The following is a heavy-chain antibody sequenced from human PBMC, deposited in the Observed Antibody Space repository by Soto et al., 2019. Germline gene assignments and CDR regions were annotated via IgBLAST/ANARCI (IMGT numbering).Heavy chain of an antibody. CDR1: GGSITSYY. J-gene: IGHJ4*02. CDR2: IYYNGNI. D-gene: IGHD3-9*01. CDR3: ATGRVYFGSEY. V-gene: IGHV4-59*01. Sequence: QVQLQESGPGLVKPLETLSLTCTVPGGSITSYYWSWVRQPPGKGLEWIGDIYYNGNINYNPSLKSRLTISLDTSKNPFSLRLSSVTAADTAVYYCATGRVYFGSEYWGQGTLVTVSS.